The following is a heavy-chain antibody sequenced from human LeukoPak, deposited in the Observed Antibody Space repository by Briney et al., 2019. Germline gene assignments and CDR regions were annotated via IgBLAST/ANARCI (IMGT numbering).Heavy chain of an antibody. V-gene: IGHV4-31*11. CDR1: GGSMSSGTYY. Sequence: SQTLSLTCAVSGGSMSSGTYYWKWIRQHPGKGLEWVGCIYYSGNTFYNPSLESRITISLDTSKNQFSLRLTSVTPADTAVYYCGRGQFYGDYEDYWGQGTLVTV. CDR3: GRGQFYGDYEDY. D-gene: IGHD4-17*01. CDR2: IYYSGNT. J-gene: IGHJ4*02.